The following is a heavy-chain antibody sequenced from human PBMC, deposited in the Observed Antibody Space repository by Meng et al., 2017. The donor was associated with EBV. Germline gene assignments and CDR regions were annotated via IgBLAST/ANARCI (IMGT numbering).Heavy chain of an antibody. J-gene: IGHJ4*02. V-gene: IGHV3-23*04. CDR3: AKVNQLLGGNDY. D-gene: IGHD1-26*01. Sequence: VWVVGCGGGLVQPGGSLSISWAASGFTFSSYAMSWVGQAPGKGLEWVSAISGSGGSTYYADSVKGRFTISRDNSKNTLYLQMNSLRAEDTAVYYCAKVNQLLGGNDYWGQGTLVTVSS. CDR1: GFTFSSYA. CDR2: ISGSGGST.